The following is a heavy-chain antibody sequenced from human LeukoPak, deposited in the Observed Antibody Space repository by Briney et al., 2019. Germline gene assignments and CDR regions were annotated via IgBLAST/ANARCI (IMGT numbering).Heavy chain of an antibody. CDR2: IYHDGSA. V-gene: IGHV4-59*08. J-gene: IGHJ4*02. Sequence: SETLSLTCTVSGGSMTTFYWNWIRQAPGKGLEWLGHIYHDGSAKYNPSLKGRVTMSVDTSKRQFSLNLRSLSGADTAVYFCASGSVVTANDYWSPGTLVTVSS. D-gene: IGHD2-21*02. CDR3: ASGSVVTANDY. CDR1: GGSMTTFY.